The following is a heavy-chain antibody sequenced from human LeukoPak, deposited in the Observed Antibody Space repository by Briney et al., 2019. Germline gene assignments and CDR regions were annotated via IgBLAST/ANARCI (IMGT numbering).Heavy chain of an antibody. Sequence: SETLSLTCTVSGGSIRTDASYWAWIRQAPGKGLEWIGSIYFDGSTYYKSSFKSRVIISVDTSRNQFSLRLSSVTAADTAVFYCARLFSRGWEYFYGLNVWARGPRSPSP. CDR2: IYFDGST. CDR1: GGSIRTDASY. D-gene: IGHD6-19*01. CDR3: ARLFSRGWEYFYGLNV. J-gene: IGHJ6*02. V-gene: IGHV4-39*01.